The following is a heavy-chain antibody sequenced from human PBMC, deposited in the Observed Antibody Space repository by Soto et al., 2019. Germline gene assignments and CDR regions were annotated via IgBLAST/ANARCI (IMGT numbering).Heavy chain of an antibody. D-gene: IGHD2-15*01. CDR3: AKRGGVVGGSEHPFFEY. CDR2: ISFDGKNR. J-gene: IGHJ4*02. CDR1: GFIFSNYG. Sequence: QVQLVESGGGVVQPGKSLRLSCAASGFIFSNYGMHWVRQAPGKGLEWVALISFDGKNRNYADSVKGRFTIYRDNPKNTLYLVMNSLRPEDTAFYYCAKRGGVVGGSEHPFFEYWGQGTLVTVSS. V-gene: IGHV3-30*18.